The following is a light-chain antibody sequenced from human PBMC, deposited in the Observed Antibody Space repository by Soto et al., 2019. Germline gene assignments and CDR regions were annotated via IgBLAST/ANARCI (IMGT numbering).Light chain of an antibody. CDR1: QSLLHSNGYNY. V-gene: IGKV2-28*01. CDR2: LGS. J-gene: IGKJ2*01. CDR3: MQSLQTPPT. Sequence: DIVMTQSALSLPVTPGEPASISCRSSQSLLHSNGYNYLNWYLQKPGQSPQLLIYLGSNRAAGVXDXXSGSGSGTDFTLKISRVEAEDLGVYYCMQSLQTPPTFGQGTKLEIK.